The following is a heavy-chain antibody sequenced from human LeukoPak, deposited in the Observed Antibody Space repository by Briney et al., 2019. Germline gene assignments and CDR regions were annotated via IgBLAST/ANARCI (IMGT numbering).Heavy chain of an antibody. Sequence: PSETLSLTCIVSGGSISSYYWSWIRQPPGKGLEWIGYIYYSGSTNYNPSLKSRVTISVDTSKNQFSLKLSSVTAADTAVYYCARDPHGYLDYWGQGTLVTVSS. J-gene: IGHJ4*02. CDR1: GGSISSYY. V-gene: IGHV4-59*01. CDR3: ARDPHGYLDY. CDR2: IYYSGST.